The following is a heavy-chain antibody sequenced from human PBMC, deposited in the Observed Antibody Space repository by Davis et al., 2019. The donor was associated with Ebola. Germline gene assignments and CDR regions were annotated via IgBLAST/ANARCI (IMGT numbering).Heavy chain of an antibody. CDR2: IIPIFGTA. J-gene: IGHJ5*02. CDR3: ARVDYGRENWFDP. V-gene: IGHV1-69*13. CDR1: GGTFSSYA. Sequence: SVQVSCKASGGTFSSYAISWVRQAPGQGLEWMGGIIPIFGTANYAQKFQGRVTITADESTSTAYMELSSLRSEDTAVYYCARVDYGRENWFDPWGQGTLVTVSS. D-gene: IGHD4-17*01.